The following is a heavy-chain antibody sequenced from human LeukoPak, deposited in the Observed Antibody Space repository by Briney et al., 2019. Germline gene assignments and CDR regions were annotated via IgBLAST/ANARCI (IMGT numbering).Heavy chain of an antibody. CDR3: ARDYQAAAAGPFDY. CDR1: GFTFSSYW. V-gene: IGHV3-7*01. D-gene: IGHD6-13*01. CDR2: IKQDGSEK. Sequence: GGSLRLSCAASGFTFSSYWMSWVRQAPGKGLEWVANIKQDGSEKYYVDSVKGRFTISRDNAKNSLYLQMNSLRAEDTAVYYCARDYQAAAAGPFDYWGQGTLVTVSS. J-gene: IGHJ4*02.